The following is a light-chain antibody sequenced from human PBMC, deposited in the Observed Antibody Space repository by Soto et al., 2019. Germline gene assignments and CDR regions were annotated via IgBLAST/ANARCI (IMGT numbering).Light chain of an antibody. J-gene: IGKJ1*01. CDR2: WGS. CDR1: QSLLHSNGYNY. Sequence: DIVMTQSPLSLPVTPGEPASISCRSSQSLLHSNGYNYLDWYLQKPGQSPQLLIYWGSNRASGVADRVSGSGSGTDFTLKINRVEAEDVGVYFCMQGLHCPPTFCQATKVEIK. V-gene: IGKV2-28*01. CDR3: MQGLHCPPT.